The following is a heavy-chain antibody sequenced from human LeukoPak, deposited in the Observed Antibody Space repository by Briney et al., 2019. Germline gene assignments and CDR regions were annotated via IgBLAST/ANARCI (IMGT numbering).Heavy chain of an antibody. CDR2: IYYSGST. V-gene: IGHV4-59*01. Sequence: PSETLSLTCTVSGGSISSYYWSWIRQPPGKGLEWIGYIYYSGSTNYNPSLKSRVTISVDTSKNQFSLKLSSVTAADTAVYYCARARRDGFNRVSAYFDYWGQGTLVTVSS. J-gene: IGHJ4*02. CDR3: ARARRDGFNRVSAYFDY. CDR1: GGSISSYY. D-gene: IGHD5-24*01.